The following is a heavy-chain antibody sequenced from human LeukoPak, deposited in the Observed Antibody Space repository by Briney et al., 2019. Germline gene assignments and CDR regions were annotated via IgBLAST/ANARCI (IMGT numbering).Heavy chain of an antibody. Sequence: GGSLRLSCAASGFTFSSHAMHWVRQAPGKGLEWVAVISYDGSNEYYADSVKGRFTISRDNSKNTLYLQMNSLRAEDTAVYYCARERYDYLYFDYWGQGTLVTVSS. J-gene: IGHJ4*02. D-gene: IGHD3-16*01. CDR3: ARERYDYLYFDY. CDR1: GFTFSSHA. CDR2: ISYDGSNE. V-gene: IGHV3-30-3*01.